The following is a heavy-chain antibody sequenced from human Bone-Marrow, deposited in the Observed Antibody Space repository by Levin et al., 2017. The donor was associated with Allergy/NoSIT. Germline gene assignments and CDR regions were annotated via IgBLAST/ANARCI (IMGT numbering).Heavy chain of an antibody. CDR1: GFTFNDYA. V-gene: IGHV3-23*01. J-gene: IGHJ4*02. D-gene: IGHD3-22*01. CDR2: ISGTGRST. CDR3: ARDLPPYYYDSSGYYVTFDY. Sequence: GESLKISCAASGFTFNDYAMSWVRQAPGKGLEWVSAISGTGRSTYYADSVKGRFSISRDSSRNTLLLQMNSLRAEDTAVYYCARDLPPYYYDSSGYYVTFDYWGQGALVTVSS.